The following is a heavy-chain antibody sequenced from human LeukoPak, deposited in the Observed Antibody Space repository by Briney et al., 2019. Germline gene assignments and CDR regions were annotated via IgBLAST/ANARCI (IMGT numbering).Heavy chain of an antibody. CDR3: ARDLRGSCYSWGCYYYYMDV. D-gene: IGHD2-15*01. CDR1: GYSISSGYY. Sequence: PSETLSLTCTVSGYSISSGYYWSWIRQPPGKGLEWIGEINHSGSTNYNPSLKSRVTISVDTSKSQFSLKLSSVTAADTAVYYCARDLRGSCYSWGCYYYYMDVWGKGTTVTVSS. V-gene: IGHV4-38-2*02. CDR2: INHSGST. J-gene: IGHJ6*03.